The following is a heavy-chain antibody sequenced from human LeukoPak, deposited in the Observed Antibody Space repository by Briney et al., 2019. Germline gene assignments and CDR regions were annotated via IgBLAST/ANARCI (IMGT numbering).Heavy chain of an antibody. CDR3: ARHKDYYYSYMDV. CDR2: IYYSGST. V-gene: IGHV4-39*01. J-gene: IGHJ6*03. Sequence: SETLSLTCSVSGDSISTISYYWGWIRQPPGKGLEWIGTIYYSGSTYYDPSLTSRVTISVDTSKNQFSLKLSSVTAADTAVYYCARHKDYYYSYMDVWGKGTTVTISS. CDR1: GDSISTISYY.